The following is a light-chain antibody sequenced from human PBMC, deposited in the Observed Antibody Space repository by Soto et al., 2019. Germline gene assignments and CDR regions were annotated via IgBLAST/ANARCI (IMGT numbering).Light chain of an antibody. Sequence: EIVMTQSPATLSVSPGERATLSCRASQSVSSNLAWYQQKPGQTPKLLIYVASTRDTGIPARFSVSGSGTEFTLTISSLQSEDFAVYYCQQYNVWPLTFGGGTKVEFK. CDR3: QQYNVWPLT. CDR2: VAS. V-gene: IGKV3-15*01. J-gene: IGKJ4*01. CDR1: QSVSSN.